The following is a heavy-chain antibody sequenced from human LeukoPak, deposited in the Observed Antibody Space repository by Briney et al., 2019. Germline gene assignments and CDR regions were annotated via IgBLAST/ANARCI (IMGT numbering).Heavy chain of an antibody. V-gene: IGHV4-34*01. CDR2: INHSRST. J-gene: IGHJ4*02. CDR3: ARGRVY. Sequence: SETLSLTCAVYGVSFSGYYWSRLRQPPGQGLEWIGEINHSRSTNYNPSLKSRVTISVVTSKNQFSLKLSSMTAAATAVYCCARGRVYWGQGTLVTVSS. CDR1: GVSFSGYY.